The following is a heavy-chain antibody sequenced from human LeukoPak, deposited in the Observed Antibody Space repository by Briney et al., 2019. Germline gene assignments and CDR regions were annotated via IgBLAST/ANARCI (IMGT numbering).Heavy chain of an antibody. CDR3: ASDYAGKSDY. CDR2: IYSGGST. V-gene: IGHV3-53*01. CDR1: GFTVSSNY. J-gene: IGHJ4*02. Sequence: GGSLRLSCAASGFTVSSNYMSWVRQAPGKGLEWVSVIYSGGSTYYADSVKGRFTISRDNAKNSLYLQMNSLRAEDTAVYYCASDYAGKSDYWGQGTLVTVSS. D-gene: IGHD4-23*01.